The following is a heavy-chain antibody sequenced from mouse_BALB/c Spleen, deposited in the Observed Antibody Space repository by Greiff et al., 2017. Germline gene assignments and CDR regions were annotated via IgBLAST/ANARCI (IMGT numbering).Heavy chain of an antibody. CDR1: GYTFTSYW. CDR3: ARWGGNYAMDY. D-gene: IGHD1-1*02. J-gene: IGHJ4*01. Sequence: VQVVESGAELARPGASVKLSCKASGYTFTSYWMQWVKQRPGQGLEWIGAIYPGDGDTRYTQKFKGKATLTADKSSSTAYMQLSSLASEDSAVYYCARWGGNYAMDYWGQGTSVTVSS. CDR2: IYPGDGDT. V-gene: IGHV1-87*01.